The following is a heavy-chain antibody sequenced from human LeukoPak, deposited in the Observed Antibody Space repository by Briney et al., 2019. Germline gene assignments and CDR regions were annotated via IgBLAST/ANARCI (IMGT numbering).Heavy chain of an antibody. CDR1: GFTLSSYW. V-gene: IGHV3-7*03. J-gene: IGHJ4*02. CDR2: IKRDGSEK. CDR3: ARDLVNA. D-gene: IGHD2/OR15-2a*01. Sequence: PGGSLRLSCAASGFTLSSYWMSWVRQAPGKGLEWVANIKRDGSEKYYVDSVKGRFTISRDNAKNSLYLQMNSLRAEDTAVYYCARDLVNAWGQGTLVTVSS.